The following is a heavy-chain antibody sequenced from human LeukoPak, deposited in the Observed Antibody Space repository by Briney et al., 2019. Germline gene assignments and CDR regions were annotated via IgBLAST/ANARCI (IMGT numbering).Heavy chain of an antibody. J-gene: IGHJ3*02. CDR3: AKDTVDYDYVWGSYRYTGMGAFDI. V-gene: IGHV3-30*18. Sequence: GRSLRLSCAASGFTLSSFGMHWVRQAPGKGLEWVAVISYDGSHKYYADSVKGRFTISRDNSKNTLYLQMNSLKAEDTAVYYCAKDTVDYDYVWGSYRYTGMGAFDIWGQGTMVTVSS. CDR1: GFTLSSFG. CDR2: ISYDGSHK. D-gene: IGHD3-16*02.